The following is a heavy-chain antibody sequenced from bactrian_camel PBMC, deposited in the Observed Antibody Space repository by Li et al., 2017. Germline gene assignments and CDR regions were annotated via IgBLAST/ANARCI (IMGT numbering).Heavy chain of an antibody. CDR3: VVDYEFCLAYSMPKATY. J-gene: IGHJ4*01. CDR2: IDTDGST. D-gene: IGHD3*01. V-gene: IGHV3S53*01. CDR1: GYSLSTQC. Sequence: HVQLVESGGGSAQTGGSLRLSCVASGYSLSTQCMGWFRQAPGKEREGVATIDTDGSTRYADSVKGRFTISKDKAKDTVYLQMNSLKPEDTAMYYCVVDYEFCLAYSMPKATYWGQGTQVTV.